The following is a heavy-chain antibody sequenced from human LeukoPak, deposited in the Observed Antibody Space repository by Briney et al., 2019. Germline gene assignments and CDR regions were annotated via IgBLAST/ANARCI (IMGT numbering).Heavy chain of an antibody. D-gene: IGHD3-10*01. CDR2: IYHSGST. V-gene: IGHV4-30-2*01. Sequence: SETLSLTCAVSGGSISSGGYSWSWIRQPPGKGLEWIGYIYHSGSTYYNPSLKSRVTISVDRSKNQFSLKLSSVTAADTAVYYCARGINYGSGSYSLYYFDYWGQGTLVTVSS. CDR1: GGSISSGGYS. CDR3: ARGINYGSGSYSLYYFDY. J-gene: IGHJ4*02.